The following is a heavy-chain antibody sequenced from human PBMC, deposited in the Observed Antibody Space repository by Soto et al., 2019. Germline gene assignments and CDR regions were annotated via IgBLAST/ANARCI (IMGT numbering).Heavy chain of an antibody. CDR3: AFPGIAAAGNTGFDY. Sequence: EVQLLESGGGLVQPGGYLRLSCAASGFTFSNYAMSWVRQAPGKGLEWVSTISGTGDSTYYADSVKGRFTISRDNSRNTLYLQVNSLRAEDTAIYYCAFPGIAAAGNTGFDYWGQGTLVTVSS. CDR2: ISGTGDST. J-gene: IGHJ4*02. D-gene: IGHD6-13*01. CDR1: GFTFSNYA. V-gene: IGHV3-23*01.